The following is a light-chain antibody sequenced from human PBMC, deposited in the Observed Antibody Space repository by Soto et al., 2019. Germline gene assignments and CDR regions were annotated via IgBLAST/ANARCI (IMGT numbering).Light chain of an antibody. CDR3: SSYTSSSTPLYV. J-gene: IGLJ1*01. CDR2: DVS. CDR1: SSDVGGYNY. Sequence: QSVLTRPASVSGSPGQSITISCTGTSSDVGGYNYVSWYQQHPGKAPKLMIYDVSNRPSGVSNRFSGSKSGNTASLTISGLQAEDEADYYCSSYTSSSTPLYVFGTGTKLTVL. V-gene: IGLV2-14*01.